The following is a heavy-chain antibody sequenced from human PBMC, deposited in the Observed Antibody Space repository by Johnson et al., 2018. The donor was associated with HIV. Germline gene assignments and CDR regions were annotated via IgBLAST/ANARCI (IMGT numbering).Heavy chain of an antibody. V-gene: IGHV3-30*04. CDR3: ARVGLVGGKEGVGAFDI. J-gene: IGHJ3*02. CDR2: ISYDGSNK. Sequence: VQLVESGGGVVQPGRSLRLSCAASGFTFSSYAMHWVRQAPGKGLEWVAVISYDGSNKYYAESVKGRFTISRDNSKNTVSLQMISLRAEDTAVYYCARVGLVGGKEGVGAFDIWGPGTMVTVSS. D-gene: IGHD1-26*01. CDR1: GFTFSSYA.